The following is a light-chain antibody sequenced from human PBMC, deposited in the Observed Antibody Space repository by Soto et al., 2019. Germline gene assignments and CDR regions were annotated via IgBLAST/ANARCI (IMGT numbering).Light chain of an antibody. V-gene: IGLV2-18*02. CDR3: SSFTSSNTYV. J-gene: IGLJ1*01. CDR1: SRDVGSFNR. CDR2: GVT. Sequence: QSVLTQPPSVSGSPGQSVTISCTGTSRDVGSFNRVSWYQQPPGAAPKLLIYGVTNRPSGVPDRFSGSKSGNTASLTISGLQAEDEDDYYCSSFTSSNTYVFGSGTKVTVL.